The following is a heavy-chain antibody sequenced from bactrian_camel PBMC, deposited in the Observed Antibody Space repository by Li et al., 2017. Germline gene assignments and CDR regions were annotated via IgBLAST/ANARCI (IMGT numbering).Heavy chain of an antibody. CDR3: AAFCFKPTPASCSGVRQVEEAECQQYYY. J-gene: IGHJ4*01. CDR1: GFTFSTYD. Sequence: VQLVESGGDLVQPGGSLRLSCVGSGFTFSTYDMSWVRQAPGKDLKDREGVAAADLGGGRENYADSVKGRFAVSQDSAGNTVTVYLQMNSMKLEDTAVYRCAAFCFKPTPASCSGVRQVEEAECQQYYYWGQGTQVTVS. D-gene: IGHD2*01. V-gene: IGHV3S40*01. CDR2: ADLGGGRE.